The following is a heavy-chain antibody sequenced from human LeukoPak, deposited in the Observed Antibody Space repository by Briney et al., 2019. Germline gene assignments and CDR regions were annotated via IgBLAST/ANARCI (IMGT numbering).Heavy chain of an antibody. J-gene: IGHJ4*02. CDR3: ATYRQVLSPFES. CDR1: GFTFSTFA. V-gene: IGHV3-23*01. CDR2: IFPSGGEI. D-gene: IGHD2-8*02. Sequence: GGSLRLSCAASGFTFSTFAMIWVRQPPGKGLEWVSSIFPSGGEIHYADSVRGRFTISRDNSKSTLSLQMNSLRAEDTAIYYCATYRQVLSPFESWGQGTLVTVSS.